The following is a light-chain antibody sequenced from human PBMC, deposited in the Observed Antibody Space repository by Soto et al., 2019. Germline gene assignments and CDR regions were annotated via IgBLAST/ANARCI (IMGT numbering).Light chain of an antibody. CDR2: GAS. J-gene: IGKJ1*01. V-gene: IGKV3-11*01. CDR3: QQRSKWRT. CDR1: QSVSSN. Sequence: EVVLTQSQGTLSLSPGEIATLSCRASQSVSSNLAWYQQKPGQAPRLLIYGASTRATGIPARFSGSGSGTEFTLTISSLEPEDFAVYYCQQRSKWRTFGQGSKVDIK.